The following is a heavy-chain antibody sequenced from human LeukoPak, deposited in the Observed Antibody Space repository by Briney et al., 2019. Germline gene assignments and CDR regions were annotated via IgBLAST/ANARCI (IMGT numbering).Heavy chain of an antibody. V-gene: IGHV1-69*05. CDR1: GGTFISYA. Sequence: SVKVSCKASGGTFISYAISWVRQAPGQGGEWMGRIIPIFGTANYAQKFQGRVTITTEESTRTDYMELSRLRSEDTAVCYCERALELQDYWGQGTRVTAPS. J-gene: IGHJ4*02. CDR2: IIPIFGTA. CDR3: ERALELQDY. D-gene: IGHD1-7*01.